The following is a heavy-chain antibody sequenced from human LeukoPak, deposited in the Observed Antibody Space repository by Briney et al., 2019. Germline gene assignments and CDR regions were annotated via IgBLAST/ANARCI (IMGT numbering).Heavy chain of an antibody. D-gene: IGHD3-10*01. CDR3: AKETNVWLRGSGSGHFDY. CDR1: GFTFSSYA. J-gene: IGHJ4*02. Sequence: GGSLRLSCAASGFTFSSYAMSWVRQGPGKGLEWVSAISGSGGSTYYADSVKGRSTISRDNSKNTLYLQMNSLRAEDTAVYYCAKETNVWLRGSGSGHFDYWGQGTLVTVSS. CDR2: ISGSGGST. V-gene: IGHV3-23*01.